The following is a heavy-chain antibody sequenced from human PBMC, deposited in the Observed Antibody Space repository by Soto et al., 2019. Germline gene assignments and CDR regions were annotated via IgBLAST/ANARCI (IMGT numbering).Heavy chain of an antibody. CDR1: GYSFTSYW. J-gene: IGHJ3*02. CDR3: ASGVIAVAAENAFDI. CDR2: IYPGDPDT. V-gene: IGHV5-51*01. Sequence: GESLKISCKGSGYSFTSYWIGWVRQKHGKGLEWMGIIYPGDPDTRYSPSFQGQVTISADKSISTAYLQWSSLKASDTAMYYCASGVIAVAAENAFDIWGQGTMVTVSS. D-gene: IGHD6-19*01.